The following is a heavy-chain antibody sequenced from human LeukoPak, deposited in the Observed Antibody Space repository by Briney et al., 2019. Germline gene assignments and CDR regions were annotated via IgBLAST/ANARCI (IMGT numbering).Heavy chain of an antibody. J-gene: IGHJ6*02. CDR1: GFTFDDYA. Sequence: GRSLRLSCAASGFTFDDYAMHWVRQAPGKGLEWVSGISWNSGSIGYADSVKGRFTISRDNAKNSLYLRMNSLRAEDTALYYCAKDMIAAAGLYGMDVWGQGTTVTASS. V-gene: IGHV3-9*01. CDR3: AKDMIAAAGLYGMDV. CDR2: ISWNSGSI. D-gene: IGHD6-13*01.